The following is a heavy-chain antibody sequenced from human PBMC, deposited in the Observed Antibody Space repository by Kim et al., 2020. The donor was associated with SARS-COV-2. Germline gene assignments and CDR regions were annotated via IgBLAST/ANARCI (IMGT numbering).Heavy chain of an antibody. CDR3: ARGDPGTSLFDY. J-gene: IGHJ4*02. Sequence: NYTPSLKSRVTISVDTSKNQFSLKLSSVTAADTAVYYCARGDPGTSLFDYWGQGTLVTVSS. V-gene: IGHV4-59*09.